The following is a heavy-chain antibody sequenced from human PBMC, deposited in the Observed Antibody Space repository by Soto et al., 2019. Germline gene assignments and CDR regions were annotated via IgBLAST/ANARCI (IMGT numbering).Heavy chain of an antibody. CDR2: INNYNGHT. Sequence: QVQLVQSGHEVKKPGASVKVSCKASGYTMANYGLSWVRQAPGQGLEWVGWINNYNGHTDYAPKLRGRVTMTSDTSTSTAYMELRSLRSDDTAVYYCARDRIVVVPGAMDYYYMDVWGTGTTVTVSS. CDR1: GYTMANYG. D-gene: IGHD2-2*01. V-gene: IGHV1-18*01. CDR3: ARDRIVVVPGAMDYYYMDV. J-gene: IGHJ6*03.